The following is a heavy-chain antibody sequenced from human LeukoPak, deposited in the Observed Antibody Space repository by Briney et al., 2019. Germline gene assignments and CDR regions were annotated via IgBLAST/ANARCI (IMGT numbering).Heavy chain of an antibody. Sequence: GGSLRLSCVVSGFTVSNNYMSWVRQAPRKGLEWVSLIYSGGSTYYADSVKGRFTISRDNSKNSVYLQMNSLRAEDTAMYYCARRDDHSGRDYWGQGTLVTVSS. D-gene: IGHD5-24*01. V-gene: IGHV3-53*01. CDR3: ARRDDHSGRDY. CDR2: IYSGGST. J-gene: IGHJ4*02. CDR1: GFTVSNNY.